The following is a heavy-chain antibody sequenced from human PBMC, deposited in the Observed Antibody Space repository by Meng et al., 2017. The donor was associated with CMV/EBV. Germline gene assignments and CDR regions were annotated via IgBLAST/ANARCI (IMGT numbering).Heavy chain of an antibody. CDR3: ARAGSSSSSAGIDY. D-gene: IGHD6-6*01. V-gene: IGHV1-69*02. CDR2: IIPILSIA. J-gene: IGHJ4*02. CDR1: GGTFSSYT. Sequence: VKVSCKASGGTFSSYTISWVRQAPGQGLEWMGRIIPILSIANYAQKFQGRVTITADKSTSTAYMELSSLRSEDTAVYYCARAGSSSSSAGIDYWGQGTLVTVSS.